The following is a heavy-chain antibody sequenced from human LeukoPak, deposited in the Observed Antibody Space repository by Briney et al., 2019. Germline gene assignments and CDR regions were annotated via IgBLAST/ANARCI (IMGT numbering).Heavy chain of an antibody. CDR2: IYSSGNT. CDR1: GGSISNYY. CDR3: ARDRGYGYGPTLDY. J-gene: IGHJ4*02. Sequence: PSETLSLTCTVSGGSISNYYWSWIRHPAGKGLEYIGRIYSSGNTNYNPSLKSRVTMSVDTAKNQFSLNMTSVTAADTAVNYCARDRGYGYGPTLDYWGQGTLVTVSS. D-gene: IGHD5-18*01. V-gene: IGHV4-4*07.